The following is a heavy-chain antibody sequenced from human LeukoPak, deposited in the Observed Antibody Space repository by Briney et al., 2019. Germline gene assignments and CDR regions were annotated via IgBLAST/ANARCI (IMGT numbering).Heavy chain of an antibody. CDR2: ISYDGSNK. Sequence: GRSLRLSCAASGFTFSSYAMHWVRQAPGKGLEWVAVISYDGSNKYYADSVKGRFTISRDNSKNTLYLQMNSLRAEDTAVYYCARGQYYYDSSGSHYFDYWGQGTLVTVSS. V-gene: IGHV3-30*04. CDR3: ARGQYYYDSSGSHYFDY. D-gene: IGHD3-22*01. J-gene: IGHJ4*02. CDR1: GFTFSSYA.